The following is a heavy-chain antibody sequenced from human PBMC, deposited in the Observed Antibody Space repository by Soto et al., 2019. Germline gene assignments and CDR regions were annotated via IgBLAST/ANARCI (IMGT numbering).Heavy chain of an antibody. J-gene: IGHJ1*01. CDR2: INGDGTIT. CDR3: VRDFR. CDR1: GFTFTNLW. V-gene: IGHV3-74*01. Sequence: EVQLVESGGGLVQPGGSLRLSCAPSGFTFTNLWIYWVRQTPEKGLVWVAGINGDGTITAYADSVKGRFTISRDNAKSTLYLQMNSLTIEDTALYYCVRDFRWGQGTLVTVSS.